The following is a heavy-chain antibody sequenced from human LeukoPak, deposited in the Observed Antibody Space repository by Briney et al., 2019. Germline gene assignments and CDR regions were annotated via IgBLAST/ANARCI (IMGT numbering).Heavy chain of an antibody. Sequence: PETLSVTCADSGGSFSGYYWSWIRQPPGKGLEWIGEINHSGSTNYNPSHKSRVTISVDTSKNQFSLKLSSVTAADTAVYYCARLTAYYYMDVWGKGTTVTVSS. CDR2: INHSGST. J-gene: IGHJ6*03. D-gene: IGHD5-18*01. V-gene: IGHV4-34*01. CDR1: GGSFSGYY. CDR3: ARLTAYYYMDV.